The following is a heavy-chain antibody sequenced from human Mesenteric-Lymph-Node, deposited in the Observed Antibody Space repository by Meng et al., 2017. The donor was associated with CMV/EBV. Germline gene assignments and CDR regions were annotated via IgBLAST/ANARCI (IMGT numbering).Heavy chain of an antibody. V-gene: IGHV4-39*07. Sequence: SETLSLTCTVSGGSMSSSSYYWGWIRQPPGKGLEWIGTIHYSGSSYYNPSLKSRVTMSVDTSKKQFSLNLSSVTAADTAVYFCARVPYVWGSYYGGYLDYWGQGTLVTVSS. CDR2: IHYSGSS. D-gene: IGHD3-16*01. CDR1: GGSMSSSSYY. CDR3: ARVPYVWGSYYGGYLDY. J-gene: IGHJ4*02.